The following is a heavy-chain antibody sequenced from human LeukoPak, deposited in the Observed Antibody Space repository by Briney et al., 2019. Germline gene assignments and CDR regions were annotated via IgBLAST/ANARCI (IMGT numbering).Heavy chain of an antibody. CDR2: VYFSGTT. J-gene: IGHJ4*02. CDR1: GGSISSSSYY. D-gene: IGHD5-18*01. V-gene: IGHV4-39*07. CDR3: AREIYSPFDY. Sequence: SETLSLTCTDSGGSISSSSYYWGWIRQSPEKGLEWIGSVYFSGTTYYNPSLKSRVTISVDTSKNQFSLKLSSVTAADTAVYYCAREIYSPFDYWGQGTLVTVSS.